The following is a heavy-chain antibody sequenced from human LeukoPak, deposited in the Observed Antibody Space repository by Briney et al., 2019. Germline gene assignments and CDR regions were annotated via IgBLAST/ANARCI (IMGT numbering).Heavy chain of an antibody. Sequence: GESLRISCKGSGYSFTSYWISWGRQMPGKGLEWMGRIDPSDSYTNYSPSFQGHVTTSAHKSISTAYLQWSSLKASDTAMYYCARARGYSYGSHGDWGQGTLVTVSS. CDR1: GYSFTSYW. J-gene: IGHJ4*02. D-gene: IGHD5-18*01. V-gene: IGHV5-10-1*01. CDR3: ARARGYSYGSHGD. CDR2: IDPSDSYT.